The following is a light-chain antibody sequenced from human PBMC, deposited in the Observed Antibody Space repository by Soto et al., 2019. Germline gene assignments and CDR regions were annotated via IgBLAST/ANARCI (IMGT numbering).Light chain of an antibody. CDR2: GAS. CDR3: QQYNNWPPIT. CDR1: QSVSSN. J-gene: IGKJ4*01. V-gene: IGKV3-15*01. Sequence: EIVMTQSPATLSVSPGERATLSCRASQSVSSNLAWYQQKPGQAPRLLIYGASTRATGIPARFSGSGSGTEFTLTISXLXSEDXAVXYCQQYNNWPPITFGGGTKVEIK.